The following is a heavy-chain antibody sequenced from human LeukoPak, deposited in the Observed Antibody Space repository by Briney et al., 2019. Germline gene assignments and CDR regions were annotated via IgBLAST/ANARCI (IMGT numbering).Heavy chain of an antibody. CDR2: IYYSGST. V-gene: IGHV4-31*03. D-gene: IGHD3-22*01. CDR1: GGSISSGGYY. J-gene: IGHJ4*02. Sequence: SQTLSLTCTVSGGSISSGGYYWSWIRQHPGKGLEWIGYIYYSGSTYYNPSLKSRVTISVDTSKNQFSLKLSSVTAADTAVYYCARVSRRGYDSSGPLGYWGQGTLVTVSS. CDR3: ARVSRRGYDSSGPLGY.